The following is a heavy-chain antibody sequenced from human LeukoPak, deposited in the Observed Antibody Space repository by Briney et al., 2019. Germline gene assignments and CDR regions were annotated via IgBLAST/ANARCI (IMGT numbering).Heavy chain of an antibody. J-gene: IGHJ3*02. D-gene: IGHD2-2*01. CDR1: GGSISSGTFY. Sequence: SETLSLTCAVSGGSISSGTFYWSWIRQPAGKGLEWIGRIYTSGSTNYSPSLKSRVIISIDTSKNRFSLKLSSVTAADTAVYYCARALLVPLAMSKGWPPDAFDIWGQGTMITVSS. CDR2: IYTSGST. CDR3: ARALLVPLAMSKGWPPDAFDI. V-gene: IGHV4-61*02.